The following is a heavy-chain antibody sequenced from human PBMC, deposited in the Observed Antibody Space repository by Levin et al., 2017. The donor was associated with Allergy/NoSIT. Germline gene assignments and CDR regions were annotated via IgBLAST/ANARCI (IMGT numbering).Heavy chain of an antibody. D-gene: IGHD1-1*01. CDR1: GGSFSGYY. V-gene: IGHV4-34*01. Sequence: SQTLSLTCAVYGGSFSGYYWSWIRQPPGKGLEWIGEINHSGSTNYNPSLKSRVTISVDTSKNQFSLKLSSVTAADTAVYYCARATQGNYYYYYMDVWGKGTTVTVSS. J-gene: IGHJ6*03. CDR2: INHSGST. CDR3: ARATQGNYYYYYMDV.